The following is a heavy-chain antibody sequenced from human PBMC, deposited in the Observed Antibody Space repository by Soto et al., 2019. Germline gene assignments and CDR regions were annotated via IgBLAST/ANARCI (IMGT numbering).Heavy chain of an antibody. Sequence: QVQLVESGGGLVEPGGSLRLSCVASGFIFTDYSMTWIRQAPGKGLEWVSYITTGGETTLYADSVKGRFTISRDNAKKALSLEMNSLRVDDTAVYYCARDPQLRDGYNFDSWGPGTLVTVSS. CDR1: GFIFTDYS. D-gene: IGHD5-12*01. CDR3: ARDPQLRDGYNFDS. V-gene: IGHV3-11*01. J-gene: IGHJ4*02. CDR2: ITTGGETT.